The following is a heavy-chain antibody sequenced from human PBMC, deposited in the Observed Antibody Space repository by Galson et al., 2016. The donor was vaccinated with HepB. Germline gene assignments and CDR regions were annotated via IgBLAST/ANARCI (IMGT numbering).Heavy chain of an antibody. D-gene: IGHD1-7*01. Sequence: SVKVSCKASGYTFTADYMHWVRQAPGQGLEWMGWINPNSGGTHYAQKLPGRVTLTRDTSISTAYMELSSMISDDTAVYYCARIKEELRRAFDIWGQGTMLTVSS. CDR3: ARIKEELRRAFDI. CDR2: INPNSGGT. V-gene: IGHV1-2*02. CDR1: GYTFTADY. J-gene: IGHJ3*02.